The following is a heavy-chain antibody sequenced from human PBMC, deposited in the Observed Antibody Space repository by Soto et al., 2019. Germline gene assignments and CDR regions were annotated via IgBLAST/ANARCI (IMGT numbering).Heavy chain of an antibody. CDR3: ARGSNYYDSSGYLLGPKYFDF. CDR1: GFTFSSYA. V-gene: IGHV3-23*01. J-gene: IGHJ4*02. CDR2: ISGSGDST. D-gene: IGHD3-22*01. Sequence: PGGSLRLSCAASGFTFSSYAMTWVRQAPGKGLEWVSGISGSGDSTYYADSVKGRFTISRDNSKNTLYMQMNSLRDEDTSIYYCARGSNYYDSSGYLLGPKYFDFWGQGTLVTVSS.